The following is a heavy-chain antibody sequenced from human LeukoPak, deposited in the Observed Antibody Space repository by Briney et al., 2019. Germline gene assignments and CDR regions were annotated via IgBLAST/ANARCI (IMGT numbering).Heavy chain of an antibody. CDR2: IDWDDDK. V-gene: IGHV2-70*01. CDR3: APINRASRVESYFDY. CDR1: GFSLSTSGMC. D-gene: IGHD2-15*01. J-gene: IGHJ4*02. Sequence: SGPALVKPTQTLTLTCTFSGFSLSTSGMCVSWIRQPPGKALEWLALIDWDDDKYYSTSLKTSLTISKDASKNQVVLTMTNMDPVDTATYYCAPINRASRVESYFDYWGQGTLVTVSS.